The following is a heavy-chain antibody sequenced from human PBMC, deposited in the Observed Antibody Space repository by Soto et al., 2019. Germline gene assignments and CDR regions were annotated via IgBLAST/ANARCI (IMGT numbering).Heavy chain of an antibody. Sequence: ASVKVSCKASGYTFTRCTMNWVRQAPGQRLEWMGWINPDNGNTKSSQKFQDRVIITRDTSASTAYMDLSSLRFEDTAVYYCARGIATGQLDPWGQGTLVTVSS. CDR1: GYTFTRCT. D-gene: IGHD2-15*01. J-gene: IGHJ5*02. V-gene: IGHV1-3*01. CDR3: ARGIATGQLDP. CDR2: INPDNGNT.